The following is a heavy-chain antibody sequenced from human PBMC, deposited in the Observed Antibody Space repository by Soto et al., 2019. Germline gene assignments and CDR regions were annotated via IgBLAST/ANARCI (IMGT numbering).Heavy chain of an antibody. CDR1: GGTFSSYA. D-gene: IGHD6-13*01. V-gene: IGHV1-69*13. Sequence: ASVEVSCKXSGGTFSSYAISRVRQAPGQGLEWMGGIIPIFGTANYAQKFQGRVTITADESTSTAYMELSSLRSEDTAVYYCARARSSRAWVPFDYWGQGTLVTVSS. CDR2: IIPIFGTA. CDR3: ARARSSRAWVPFDY. J-gene: IGHJ4*02.